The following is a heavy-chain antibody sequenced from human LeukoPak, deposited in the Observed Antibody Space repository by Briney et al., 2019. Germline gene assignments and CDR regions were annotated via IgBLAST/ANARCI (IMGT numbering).Heavy chain of an antibody. CDR1: GGTFSSYA. CDR2: INPSGGST. D-gene: IGHD6-13*01. Sequence: ASVKVSCKASGGTFSSYAISWVRQAPGQGLEWMGIINPSGGSTSYAQKFQGRVTMTRDTSTSTVYMELSSLRSEDTAVYYCARGGPGYSSTWYARYFQHWGQGTLVTVSS. J-gene: IGHJ1*01. CDR3: ARGGPGYSSTWYARYFQH. V-gene: IGHV1-46*01.